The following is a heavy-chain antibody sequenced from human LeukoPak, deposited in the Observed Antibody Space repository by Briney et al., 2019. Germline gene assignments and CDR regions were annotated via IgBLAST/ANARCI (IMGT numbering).Heavy chain of an antibody. CDR2: IYSGGST. D-gene: IGHD1-26*01. CDR1: GFSVSSNY. V-gene: IGHV3-53*01. J-gene: IGHJ4*02. Sequence: GGSLRLSCAASGFSVSSNYMSWVRLAPGKGLEWVSVIYSGGSTYYADSVKGRFTISRDNSKNTLYLQMNSLRAEDTAVYYCARDGAGAYYFDYWGQGTLVTVSS. CDR3: ARDGAGAYYFDY.